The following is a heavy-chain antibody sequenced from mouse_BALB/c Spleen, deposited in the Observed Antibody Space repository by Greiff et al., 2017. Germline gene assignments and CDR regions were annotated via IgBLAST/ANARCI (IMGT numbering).Heavy chain of an antibody. V-gene: IGHV3-2*02. D-gene: IGHD2-2*01. Sequence: EVKLMESGPGLVKPSQSLCLTCTVTGYSITSDYAWNWIRQFPGNKLEWMGYISYSGSTSYNPSLKSRISITRDTSKNQFFLQLNSVTTEDTATYYCARRYGYDLYYFDYWGQGTTLTVSS. CDR2: ISYSGST. CDR1: GYSITSDYA. J-gene: IGHJ2*01. CDR3: ARRYGYDLYYFDY.